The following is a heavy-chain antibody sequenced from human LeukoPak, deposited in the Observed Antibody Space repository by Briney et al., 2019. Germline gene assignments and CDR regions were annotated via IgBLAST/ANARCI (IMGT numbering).Heavy chain of an antibody. V-gene: IGHV1-2*02. D-gene: IGHD1-26*01. J-gene: IGHJ4*02. CDR1: GYTFTRYY. CDR3: AREEVGAHRGFDY. CDR2: INPNSGGA. Sequence: ASVKVSCKASGYTFTRYYMHWVRQAPGQGLEWMGWINPNSGGANYAQKFQGRVTMTRDTSISTAYMELRRLRSDDTAVYYCAREEVGAHRGFDYWGQGTLVTVSS.